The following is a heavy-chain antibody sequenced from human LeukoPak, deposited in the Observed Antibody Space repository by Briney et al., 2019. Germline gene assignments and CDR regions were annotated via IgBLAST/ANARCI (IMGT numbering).Heavy chain of an antibody. CDR1: GFIFSSYA. D-gene: IGHD3-22*01. V-gene: IGHV3-23*01. CDR2: ISSSDNT. Sequence: GSLRLSCAASGFIFSSYAMNWVRQAPGKGLEGVSAISSSDNTFYADSVKGRFTISRDNSRKTLYLQMKSLRAEDTAIYYCAKNNYDSSGYSTSDYWGQGTLVSVSS. CDR3: AKNNYDSSGYSTSDY. J-gene: IGHJ4*02.